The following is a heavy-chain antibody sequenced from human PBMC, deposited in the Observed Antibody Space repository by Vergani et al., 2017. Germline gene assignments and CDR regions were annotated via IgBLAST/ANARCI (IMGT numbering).Heavy chain of an antibody. D-gene: IGHD2-15*01. V-gene: IGHV3-30-3*01. CDR2: ISYDGSNK. CDR1: GFTFSSYA. Sequence: QVQLVESGGGVVQPGRSLRLSCAASGFTFSSYAIHWVRQAPGKGLEWVAVISYDGSNKYYADSVKGRFTISRDNSKNTLYLQMNSLRAEDTAVYYCARVIKKCSGGSCYFGFDYWGQGTLVTVSS. CDR3: ARVIKKCSGGSCYFGFDY. J-gene: IGHJ4*02.